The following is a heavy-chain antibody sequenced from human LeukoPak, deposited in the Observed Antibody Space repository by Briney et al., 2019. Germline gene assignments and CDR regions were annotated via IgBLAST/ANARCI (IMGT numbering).Heavy chain of an antibody. CDR1: GFTFSSYS. Sequence: GGSLRLSCAASGFTFSSYSMNWVRQAPGKGLEWVSYISSSSSSIYYADSVKGRFTISRDNAKNSLYLQMNSLRAEDTAVYYCVRDSVGATTSDAFDIWGQGTMVTVSS. J-gene: IGHJ3*02. D-gene: IGHD1-26*01. V-gene: IGHV3-48*04. CDR3: VRDSVGATTSDAFDI. CDR2: ISSSSSSI.